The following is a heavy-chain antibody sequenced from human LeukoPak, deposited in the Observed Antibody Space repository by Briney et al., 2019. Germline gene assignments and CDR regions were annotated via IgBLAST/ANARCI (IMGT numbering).Heavy chain of an antibody. CDR3: ARTNIVVVPAAIGGYYYYMDV. CDR2: INPNSGGT. J-gene: IGHJ6*03. Sequence: GASVKVSCKASGYTFTGYYMHWVRQAPGQGLEWMGWINPNSGGTNYAQKFQGRVTMTRDTSISTAYMELSRLRSDGTAVYYCARTNIVVVPAAIGGYYYYMDVWGKGTTVTVSS. V-gene: IGHV1-2*02. CDR1: GYTFTGYY. D-gene: IGHD2-2*02.